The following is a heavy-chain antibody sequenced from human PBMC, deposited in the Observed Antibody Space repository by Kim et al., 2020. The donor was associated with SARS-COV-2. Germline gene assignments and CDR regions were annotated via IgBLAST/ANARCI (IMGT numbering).Heavy chain of an antibody. CDR2: IIPIFGTA. J-gene: IGHJ3*02. CDR1: GGTFSTYA. V-gene: IGHV1-69*13. CDR3: AKRRDGYTDAFDI. D-gene: IGHD5-12*01. Sequence: SVKVSCKASGGTFSTYAISWVRQGPGQGLEWMGGIIPIFGTAIYAQKFQGRVTITADESTSTAYMELSSLRSEDTAVYYCAKRRDGYTDAFDIRGQGTMVTVSS.